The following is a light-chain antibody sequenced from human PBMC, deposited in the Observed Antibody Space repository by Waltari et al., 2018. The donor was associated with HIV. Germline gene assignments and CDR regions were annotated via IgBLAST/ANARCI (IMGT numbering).Light chain of an antibody. CDR1: SSNLGSND. Sequence: QSVLTQPPSASGTPGQRVTISCSGSSSNLGSNDVYWYQQLPGTAPKLLIYRNNQRPSGVPDRFSGSKSGNTATLTVSRVEVGDEADYYCQVWDGSSDHWVFGGGTKLTVL. CDR3: QVWDGSSDHWV. J-gene: IGLJ3*02. V-gene: IGLV1-47*01. CDR2: RNN.